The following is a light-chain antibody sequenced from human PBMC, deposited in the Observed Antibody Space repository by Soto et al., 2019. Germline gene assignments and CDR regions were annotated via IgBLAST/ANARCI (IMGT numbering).Light chain of an antibody. CDR2: AAS. J-gene: IGKJ4*01. CDR1: QSISSY. V-gene: IGKV1-39*01. Sequence: DIRMTQSPSSLSASVGDGVTITCRASQSISSYLNWYQQKPGKAPKLLIYAASSLQSGVPSRFSGSGSGTDFTLTISSLQPEDFATYYCQQSYSTPPTFGGGTKVDIK. CDR3: QQSYSTPPT.